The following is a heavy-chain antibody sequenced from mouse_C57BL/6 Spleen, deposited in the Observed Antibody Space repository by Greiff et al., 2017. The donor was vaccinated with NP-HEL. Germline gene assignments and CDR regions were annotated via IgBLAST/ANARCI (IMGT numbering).Heavy chain of an antibody. CDR2: ISSGGSYT. Sequence: EVKLVESGGDLVKPGGSLKLSCAASGFTFSSYGMSWVRQTPDKRLEWVATISSGGSYTYYPDSVKGRFTISRDNAKNTLYLQMSSLKSEDTAMYYCARHRRDGYSDYWGQGTTLTVSS. D-gene: IGHD2-3*01. V-gene: IGHV5-6*02. J-gene: IGHJ2*01. CDR1: GFTFSSYG. CDR3: ARHRRDGYSDY.